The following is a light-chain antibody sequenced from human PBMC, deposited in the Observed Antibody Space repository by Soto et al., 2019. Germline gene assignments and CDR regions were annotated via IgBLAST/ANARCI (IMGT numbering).Light chain of an antibody. CDR3: QQYNTFWT. V-gene: IGKV1-5*01. Sequence: DIQMTQSPSTLSASVGDRVTITCRASQTISSWLAWYQQKPGKAPKLLIYDVSSLESGVPSRFSGSGSGTEFTLTISSLQPDDSETYYCQQYNTFWTFGQGTKVDIK. CDR1: QTISSW. J-gene: IGKJ1*01. CDR2: DVS.